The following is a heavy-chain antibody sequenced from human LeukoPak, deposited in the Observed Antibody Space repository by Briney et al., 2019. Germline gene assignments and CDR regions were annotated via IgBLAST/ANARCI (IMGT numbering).Heavy chain of an antibody. CDR3: TRLRGYCSSTSCFAYYFDY. Sequence: SVKVSCKASGGTFSSYAISWVRQAPGQGLEWMGRIIPILGIANYAQKFQGRVTITADKSTSTAYMELSSLRSEDTAVYYCTRLRGYCSSTSCFAYYFDYWGQGTLVTVSS. CDR2: IIPILGIA. D-gene: IGHD2-2*01. V-gene: IGHV1-69*04. J-gene: IGHJ4*02. CDR1: GGTFSSYA.